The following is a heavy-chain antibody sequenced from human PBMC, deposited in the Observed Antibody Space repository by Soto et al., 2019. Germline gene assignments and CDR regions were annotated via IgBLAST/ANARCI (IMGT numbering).Heavy chain of an antibody. V-gene: IGHV4-34*01. J-gene: IGHJ4*02. Sequence: PSETLSLTCAVYGGSFSGYYWSWIRQPPGKGLEWIGEINHSGSTNYNPSLKSRVTISVDTSKNQFSLRLSSVTAADTAVYYCAREGSAYYGAGSCLWGQGPLVTVS. CDR2: INHSGST. CDR3: AREGSAYYGAGSCL. D-gene: IGHD3-10*01. CDR1: GGSFSGYY.